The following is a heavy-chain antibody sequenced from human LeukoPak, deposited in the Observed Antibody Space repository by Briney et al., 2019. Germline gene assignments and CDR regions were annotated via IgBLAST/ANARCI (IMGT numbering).Heavy chain of an antibody. D-gene: IGHD3-10*01. Sequence: PAETLSLTCTVSGVSISSGNYYWSWTRQPPGKGLEWIGYIYYNESTSYNPSLKSRVTRSVDTSKNQFSLKLSSVTAADTAVYYRARDTSGMVRGVISSWDEYYFDYWGQGTLVTVSS. CDR2: IYYNEST. CDR1: GVSISSGNYY. CDR3: ARDTSGMVRGVISSWDEYYFDY. J-gene: IGHJ4*02. V-gene: IGHV4-30-4*01.